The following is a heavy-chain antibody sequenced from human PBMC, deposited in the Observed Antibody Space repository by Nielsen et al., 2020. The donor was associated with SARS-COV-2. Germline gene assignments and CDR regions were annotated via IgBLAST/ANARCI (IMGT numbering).Heavy chain of an antibody. CDR3: ARASLDEGDYGPTTYYPDY. CDR1: GFTFSSYS. J-gene: IGHJ4*02. V-gene: IGHV3-33*08. CDR2: IWYDGSNK. Sequence: GGSLRLSCAASGFTFSSYSMNWVRQAPGKGLEWVAVIWYDGSNKYYADSVKGRFTISRDNSKNTLYLQMNSLRAEDTAVYYCARASLDEGDYGPTTYYPDYWGQGTLVTVSS. D-gene: IGHD4-17*01.